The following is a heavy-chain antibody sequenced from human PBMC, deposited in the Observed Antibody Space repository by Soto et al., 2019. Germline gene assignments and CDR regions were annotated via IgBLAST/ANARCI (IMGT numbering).Heavy chain of an antibody. CDR2: INQSGST. CDR1: GGSFSGYY. D-gene: IGHD3-16*01. Sequence: SETLSLTCAVYGGSFSGYYWSWIRQPPGKGLEWIGEINQSGSTNYNPSLKSRVTISVDTSKNQFSLKLSSVTAADTAVFYCARRRNSYASYYYYMDVWGKGTTVTVSS. V-gene: IGHV4-34*01. J-gene: IGHJ6*03. CDR3: ARRRNSYASYYYYMDV.